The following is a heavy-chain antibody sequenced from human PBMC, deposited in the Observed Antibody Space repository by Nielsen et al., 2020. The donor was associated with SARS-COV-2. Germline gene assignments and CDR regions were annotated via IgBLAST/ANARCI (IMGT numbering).Heavy chain of an antibody. CDR2: IWYDGSNK. J-gene: IGHJ6*02. V-gene: IGHV3-33*01. CDR3: ARYYYGMDV. Sequence: GESLKISCAASGFTFSSYGMHWVRQAPGKGLEWVAVIWYDGSNKYYADSVKGRFTISRDNSKNTLYLQMNSLRAEDTAVYYCARYYYGMDVWGQGTTVTVSS. CDR1: GFTFSSYG.